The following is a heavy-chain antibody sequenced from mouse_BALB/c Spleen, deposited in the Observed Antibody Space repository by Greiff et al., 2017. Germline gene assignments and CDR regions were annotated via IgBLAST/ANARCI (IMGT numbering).Heavy chain of an antibody. CDR2: ISSGSSTI. CDR3: ASPWDEGFAY. D-gene: IGHD4-1*01. Sequence: EVQLVESGGGLVQPGGSRKLSCAASGFTFSSFGMHWVRQAPEKGLEWVAYISSGSSTIYYADTVKGRFTISRDNPKNTLFLQMTSLRSEDTAMYYCASPWDEGFAYWGQGTLVTVSA. J-gene: IGHJ3*01. CDR1: GFTFSSFG. V-gene: IGHV5-17*02.